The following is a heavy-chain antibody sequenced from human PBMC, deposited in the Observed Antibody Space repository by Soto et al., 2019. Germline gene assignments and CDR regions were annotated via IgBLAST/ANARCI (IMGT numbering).Heavy chain of an antibody. CDR1: GFTFSIYG. CDR3: AKDGNVYSSGWYAPSLDY. Sequence: QVQLVESGGGVVQPGRSLRRSCAASGFTFSIYGMHWFRQAPGKGLEWVAFISYDGSNTYYADSVKGRFTISRDNSKNTLYLQMNSLRAEDTAVYYCAKDGNVYSSGWYAPSLDYWGQGTLVTVSS. V-gene: IGHV3-30*18. J-gene: IGHJ4*02. CDR2: ISYDGSNT. D-gene: IGHD6-19*01.